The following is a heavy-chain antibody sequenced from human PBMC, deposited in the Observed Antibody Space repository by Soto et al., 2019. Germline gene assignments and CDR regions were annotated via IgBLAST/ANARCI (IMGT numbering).Heavy chain of an antibody. V-gene: IGHV5-10-1*01. CDR2: IDPSDSYT. CDR1: GYSFTSYW. J-gene: IGHJ4*02. Sequence: GASLKISCQGSGYSFTSYWISWVRQMPGKGLEWMGRIDPSDSYTNYSPSFQGHVTISADKSISTAYLQWSSLKASDTAMYYCARHTYYDFWSGYPDYWGQGTLVTVSS. CDR3: ARHTYYDFWSGYPDY. D-gene: IGHD3-3*01.